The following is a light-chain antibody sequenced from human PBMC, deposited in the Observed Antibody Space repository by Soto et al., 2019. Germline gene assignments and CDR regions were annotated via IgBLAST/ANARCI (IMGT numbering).Light chain of an antibody. J-gene: IGKJ1*01. CDR3: QQSYSTPPT. V-gene: IGKV1-39*01. Sequence: ARQSVTSSHLAWYQQKPVEAPKLLIYAASTLYGGVPSRFSGSGSGTDFTLTISSQQPEDLATYYCQQSYSTPPTFGQGTKVDIK. CDR2: AAS. CDR1: QSVTSSH.